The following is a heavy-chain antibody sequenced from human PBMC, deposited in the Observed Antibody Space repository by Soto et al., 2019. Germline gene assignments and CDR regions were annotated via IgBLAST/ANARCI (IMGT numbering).Heavy chain of an antibody. CDR3: ARDFVEMATIFDY. D-gene: IGHD5-12*01. V-gene: IGHV3-30-3*01. CDR1: GFTFSSYA. CDR2: ISYDGSNK. Sequence: QVQLVESGGGVVQPGRSLRLSCAASGFTFSSYAMPWVRQAPGKGLEWVAVISYDGSNKYYADSVKGRFTISRDNSKNTLYLQMNSLRAEDTAVYYCARDFVEMATIFDYWGQGTLVTVSS. J-gene: IGHJ4*02.